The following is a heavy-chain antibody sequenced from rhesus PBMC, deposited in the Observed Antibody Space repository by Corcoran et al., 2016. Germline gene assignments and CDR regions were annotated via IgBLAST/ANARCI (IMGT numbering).Heavy chain of an antibody. Sequence: QVQLQESGPGLVKPSETLSLPCAVSGGSISSNYWSWIRQAPGQGLGWIGRMSGSGGSTADKPSRKSRVTISTDTSKNQFSVKLSSVTAADTAVYYCARASMVVVITESEYFEFWGQGVLVTVSS. CDR1: GGSISSNY. CDR3: ARASMVVVITESEYFEF. CDR2: MSGSGGST. J-gene: IGHJ1*01. V-gene: IGHV4-173*01. D-gene: IGHD3-28*01.